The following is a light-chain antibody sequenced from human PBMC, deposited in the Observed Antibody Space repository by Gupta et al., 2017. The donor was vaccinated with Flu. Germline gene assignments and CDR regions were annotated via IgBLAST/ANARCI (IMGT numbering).Light chain of an antibody. CDR1: PSIDSKY. J-gene: IGKJ2*01. CDR2: GAS. V-gene: IGKV3-20*01. CDR3: QYYGTSLYT. Sequence: EVVLTQSPGPLSLSLGETATLSCRASPSIDSKYLAWYQQKRGLAPRLLIFGASSRATDIPDRFTGSGSGTDFTLTIDRLEPEDFAVYYCQYYGTSLYTFGQGTKLEI.